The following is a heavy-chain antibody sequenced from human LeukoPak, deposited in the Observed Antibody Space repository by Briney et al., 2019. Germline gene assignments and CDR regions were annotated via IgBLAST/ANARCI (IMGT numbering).Heavy chain of an antibody. CDR1: GASVSNGDYY. J-gene: IGHJ4*02. Sequence: SETLSLTCTVSGASVSNGDYYWNWIRQPPGKGLEWVGSISFSGSTYYNPSLKSRVTMSIDTSKSQVSLKLSSVTAADTAVYYRASYWVWGYCSSTSCYATAAGRTTFDYWGQGALVTVSS. D-gene: IGHD2-2*01. V-gene: IGHV4-30-4*01. CDR2: ISFSGST. CDR3: ASYWVWGYCSSTSCYATAAGRTTFDY.